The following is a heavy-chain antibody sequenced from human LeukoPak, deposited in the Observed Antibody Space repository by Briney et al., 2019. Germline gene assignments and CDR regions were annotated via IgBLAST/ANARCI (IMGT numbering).Heavy chain of an antibody. CDR1: GYTLTSYG. Sequence: ASVKVSCKASGYTLTSYGISWVRQAPGQGLEWMGWISAYSGNTNYAQKLQGRVTMTTDTSTSTAYMELRSLRSDDTAVYYCARAPDSSGYYYPVAGQERSVDNWFDPWGQGTLVTVS. J-gene: IGHJ5*02. V-gene: IGHV1-18*01. D-gene: IGHD3-22*01. CDR2: ISAYSGNT. CDR3: ARAPDSSGYYYPVAGQERSVDNWFDP.